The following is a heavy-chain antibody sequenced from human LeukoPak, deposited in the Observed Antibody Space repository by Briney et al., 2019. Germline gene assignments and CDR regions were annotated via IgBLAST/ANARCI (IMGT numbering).Heavy chain of an antibody. Sequence: GGSLRLSCAASGFTFSSYSMNWVRQAPGKGLEWLSHIGGRTSTTYYADSVKGRFTISRDNAKNSLYLQMNGLSDEDTAVYYCARDRVYYMDVWGKGTTVTVSS. CDR1: GFTFSSYS. CDR3: ARDRVYYMDV. V-gene: IGHV3-48*02. J-gene: IGHJ6*03. CDR2: IGGRTSTT.